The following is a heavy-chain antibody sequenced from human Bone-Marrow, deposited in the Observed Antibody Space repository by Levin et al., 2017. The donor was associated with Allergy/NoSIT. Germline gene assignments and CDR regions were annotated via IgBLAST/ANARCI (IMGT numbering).Heavy chain of an antibody. J-gene: IGHJ4*02. V-gene: IGHV1-2*01. D-gene: IGHD6-19*01. CDR2: INPNSGST. CDR1: GYTFTNYF. CDR3: ARGEQWVESSLDY. Sequence: ASVKVSCKASGYTFTNYFMHWVRQAPGQGLEWMGRINPNSGSTNFARKFQGRVTITRDTSISTAYIEVSRLSSDNTGVYYCARGEQWVESSLDYWGQGTLVTVSS.